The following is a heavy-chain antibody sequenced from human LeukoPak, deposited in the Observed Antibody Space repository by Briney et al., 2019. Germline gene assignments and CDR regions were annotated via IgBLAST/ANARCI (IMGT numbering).Heavy chain of an antibody. CDR2: IYYSGST. CDR1: GGSINSFY. Sequence: SETLSLTCTVSGGSINSFYWSWIRQPPGKGLECIGYIYYSGSTNYNPSLKSRVTISVDTSKNQFSLKLSSVTAADTAVYYCTRVKGYYDSSGYYKAHAFDFWGQGTMVTVSS. J-gene: IGHJ3*01. V-gene: IGHV4-59*01. D-gene: IGHD3-22*01. CDR3: TRVKGYYDSSGYYKAHAFDF.